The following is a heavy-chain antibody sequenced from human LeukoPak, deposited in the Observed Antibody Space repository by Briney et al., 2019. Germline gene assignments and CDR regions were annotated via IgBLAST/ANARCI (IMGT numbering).Heavy chain of an antibody. D-gene: IGHD6-19*01. CDR2: ISYDGSNK. CDR3: AKGRQEQWLDHYYSGMDV. Sequence: HPGRSLRLSCAASGFTFSSYGMHWVRQAPGKGLEWVAVISYDGSNKYYADSVKGRFTISRDNSKNTLYLQMNSLRAEDTAVYYCAKGRQEQWLDHYYSGMDVWGQGTTVTVSS. CDR1: GFTFSSYG. V-gene: IGHV3-30*18. J-gene: IGHJ6*02.